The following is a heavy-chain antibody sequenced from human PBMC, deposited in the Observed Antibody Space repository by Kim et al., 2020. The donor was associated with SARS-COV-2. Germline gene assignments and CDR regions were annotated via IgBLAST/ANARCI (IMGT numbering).Heavy chain of an antibody. CDR1: GFTFTTNW. J-gene: IGHJ4*02. D-gene: IGHD2-15*01. V-gene: IGHV3-7*01. CDR2: IKEDGTER. CDR3: ARDRRYSLDY. Sequence: GGSLRLSCVASGFTFTTNWMSWVRQAPGKGLEWVAKIKEDGTERYYVNSVEGRFTISRDNAKNSLYRQMNSLSAEDTAVYYCARDRRYSLDYWGQGTLVTVSS.